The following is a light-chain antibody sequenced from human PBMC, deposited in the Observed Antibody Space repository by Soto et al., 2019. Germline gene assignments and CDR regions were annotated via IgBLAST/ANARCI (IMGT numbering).Light chain of an antibody. CDR3: QHYNRYSEA. V-gene: IGKV1-5*03. CDR2: KAS. J-gene: IGKJ1*01. Sequence: DIQMTQSPSTLSGSVGDRVTITCRASQTISSWLAWYQQKPGKAPKLLIYKASTLKSGVPSRFSGSGSGTEFTLTISILQADDFATYYCQHYNRYSEAFGQGTKVELK. CDR1: QTISSW.